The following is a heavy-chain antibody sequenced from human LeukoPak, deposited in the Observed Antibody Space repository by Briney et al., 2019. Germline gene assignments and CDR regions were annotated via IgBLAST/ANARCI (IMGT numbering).Heavy chain of an antibody. CDR1: GFTFSSYS. J-gene: IGHJ4*02. V-gene: IGHV3-48*01. CDR3: ARDRLHYGEYEKTFDY. CDR2: ISSSSSTI. Sequence: GGSLRLSCAASGFTFSSYSMNWVRQAPGKGLEWVSYISSSSSTIYYADSVKGRFTISRDNAKNSLYLQMNSLRAEDTAVYYCARDRLHYGEYEKTFDYWGQGTLVSVSS. D-gene: IGHD4-17*01.